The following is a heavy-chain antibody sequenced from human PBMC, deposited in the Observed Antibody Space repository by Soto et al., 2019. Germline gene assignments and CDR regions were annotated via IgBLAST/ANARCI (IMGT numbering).Heavy chain of an antibody. CDR2: IYHSGST. CDR3: ASLYYDFWSGYYGSADY. J-gene: IGHJ4*02. CDR1: SGSISSSNW. Sequence: QVQLQESGPGLVKPSGTLSLTCAVSSGSISSSNWWSWVRQPPGKGLEWIGEIYHSGSTNYNPYLKSRVTISVDKSKNQFSLKLSSVTAADTAVYYCASLYYDFWSGYYGSADYWGQGTLVTVSS. V-gene: IGHV4-4*02. D-gene: IGHD3-3*01.